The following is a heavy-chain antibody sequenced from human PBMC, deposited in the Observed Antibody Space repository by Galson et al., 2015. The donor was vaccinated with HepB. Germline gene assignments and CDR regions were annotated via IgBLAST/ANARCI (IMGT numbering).Heavy chain of an antibody. CDR1: GYTFTSYA. Sequence: SVKVSCKASGYTFTSYAMHWVRQAPGQRLEWMGWINAGNGNTKYSQKFQGRVTITRDTSASTAYMELSSLRSEDTAVYYCARGGAPYDCWSGYPLLYYGMDVWGQGTTVTVSS. V-gene: IGHV1-3*01. J-gene: IGHJ6*02. CDR2: INAGNGNT. CDR3: ARGGAPYDCWSGYPLLYYGMDV. D-gene: IGHD3-3*01.